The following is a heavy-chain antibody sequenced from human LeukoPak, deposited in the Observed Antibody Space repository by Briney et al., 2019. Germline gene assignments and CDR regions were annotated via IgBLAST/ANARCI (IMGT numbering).Heavy chain of an antibody. CDR2: TYYRSKWYT. J-gene: IGHJ4*02. CDR1: GESVPSKNGA. V-gene: IGHV6-1*01. D-gene: IGHD6-19*01. CDR3: ARDVGTSGWHTFDY. Sequence: SQTLSLTCDISGESVPSKNGAWNWIRQSPSRGLEWLGRTYYRSKWYTDYAVSMNGRITISPDTSKNQFSLQLNSVTPDGTAVYYCARDVGTSGWHTFDYWGQGTLVTVSS.